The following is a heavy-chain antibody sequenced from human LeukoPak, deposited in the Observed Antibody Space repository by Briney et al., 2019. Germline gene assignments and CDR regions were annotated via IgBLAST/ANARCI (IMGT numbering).Heavy chain of an antibody. J-gene: IGHJ4*02. D-gene: IGHD2-8*02. Sequence: PGRSLRLSCAASGFMFSTYAMHWVRQAPGKGLEWVAVISYDGSNKNYADSVKGRFSISRDNPRNTLSLQMNSLRPDDTVLAYCARGLFTGGTYFAYWGQGTLVTVSS. CDR1: GFMFSTYA. CDR2: ISYDGSNK. V-gene: IGHV3-30-3*01. CDR3: ARGLFTGGTYFAY.